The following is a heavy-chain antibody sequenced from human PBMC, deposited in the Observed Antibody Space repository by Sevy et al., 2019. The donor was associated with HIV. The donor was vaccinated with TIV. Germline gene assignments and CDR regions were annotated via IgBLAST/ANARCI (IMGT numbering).Heavy chain of an antibody. V-gene: IGHV3-23*01. Sequence: GGSLRLSCAASGFTFSSDAMTWVRQAPRKGLEGVSSISGSGVNTYYADSVKGRFTIYRDSSKNTVSLQTNSLRAEDTAVYYCAKDGLWLSVAYWGQGTLVTVSS. CDR1: GFTFSSDA. J-gene: IGHJ4*02. CDR3: AKDGLWLSVAY. CDR2: ISGSGVNT. D-gene: IGHD5-18*01.